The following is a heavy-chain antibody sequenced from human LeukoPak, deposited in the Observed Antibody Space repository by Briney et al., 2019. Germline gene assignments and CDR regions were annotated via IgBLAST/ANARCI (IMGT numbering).Heavy chain of an antibody. D-gene: IGHD2-2*01. V-gene: IGHV3-15*01. CDR3: KAYRTPAVVP. CDR2: IKSKTDGGTT. J-gene: IGHJ5*02. Sequence: GGSLRLSCAASEITFRSYEMNWVRQAPGKGLEWVGRIKSKTDGGTTDYAAPVKGRFTISRDDSKNTLYLQMNSLKTEDTAVYYCKAYRTPAVVPWGQGTLVTVSS. CDR1: EITFRSYE.